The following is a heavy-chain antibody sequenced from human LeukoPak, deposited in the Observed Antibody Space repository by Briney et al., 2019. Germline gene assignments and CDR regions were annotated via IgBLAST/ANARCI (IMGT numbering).Heavy chain of an antibody. D-gene: IGHD1-7*01. CDR3: ARGLIGTTEFGY. V-gene: IGHV3-21*01. J-gene: IGHJ4*02. Sequence: NPGGSLRLSCAASGFSLSDHYMDWVRQAPGQGPEWVSSISSSSSYIYYADSVKGRFTISRDNAKNSLYLQMNSLRAEDTAVYYCARGLIGTTEFGYWGQGTLVTVSS. CDR2: ISSSSSYI. CDR1: GFSLSDHY.